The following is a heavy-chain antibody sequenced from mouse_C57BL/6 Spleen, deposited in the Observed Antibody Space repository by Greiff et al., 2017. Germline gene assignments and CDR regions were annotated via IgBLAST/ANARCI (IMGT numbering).Heavy chain of an antibody. J-gene: IGHJ1*03. V-gene: IGHV1-52*01. CDR1: GYTFTSYW. D-gene: IGHD2-1*01. CDR3: ARSRGNGYFDV. CDR2: IDPSDSET. Sequence: QVQLKQPGAELVRPGSSVKLSCKASGYTFTSYWMHWVKQRPIQGLEWIGNIDPSDSETHYNQKFKDKATLTVDKSSSTAYMQLSSLTSEDSAVYYCARSRGNGYFDVWGTGTTVTVSS.